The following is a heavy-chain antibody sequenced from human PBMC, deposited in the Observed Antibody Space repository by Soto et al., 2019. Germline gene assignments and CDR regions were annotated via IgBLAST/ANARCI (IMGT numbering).Heavy chain of an antibody. CDR2: VYHNENT. Sequence: LSLTCTVSGGSINDFAYYWGWIRQPLGKGLEWIGTVYHNENTYYNPSLKSRVTISVDTAKNQFPLNLRSVTAADTAIYFCARRERYYGSPGWFDPWGQGALVTVSS. CDR1: GGSINDFAYY. D-gene: IGHD3-16*01. J-gene: IGHJ5*02. CDR3: ARRERYYGSPGWFDP. V-gene: IGHV4-39*01.